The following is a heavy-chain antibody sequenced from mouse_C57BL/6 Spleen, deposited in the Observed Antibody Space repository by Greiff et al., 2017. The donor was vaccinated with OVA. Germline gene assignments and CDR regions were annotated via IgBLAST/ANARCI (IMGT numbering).Heavy chain of an antibody. V-gene: IGHV1-55*01. CDR3: AREGMITDYFDY. J-gene: IGHJ2*01. D-gene: IGHD2-4*01. CDR1: GYTFTSYW. CDR2: IYPGSGST. Sequence: QVQLQQPGAELVKPGASVKMSCKASGYTFTSYWITWVKQRPGQGLEWIGDIYPGSGSTKYNEKFKSKATLTVDTSSSTAYMQLSSLTSEDSAVYYCAREGMITDYFDYWGQGTTLTVSS.